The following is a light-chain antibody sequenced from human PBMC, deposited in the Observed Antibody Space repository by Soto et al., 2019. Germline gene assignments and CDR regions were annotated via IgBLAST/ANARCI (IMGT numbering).Light chain of an antibody. V-gene: IGKV1-5*03. CDR2: KAS. J-gene: IGKJ1*01. CDR1: QNLXTW. Sequence: IRVTKSASTLSASDGERVTINCRASQNLXTWFGWYQQQPGKAPNFLXAKASNLERGGPSRLSGSGSGTEFTLTISSLHPDYLATYYLQQNKRDPWTFGQGTKVDIK. CDR3: QQNKRDPWT.